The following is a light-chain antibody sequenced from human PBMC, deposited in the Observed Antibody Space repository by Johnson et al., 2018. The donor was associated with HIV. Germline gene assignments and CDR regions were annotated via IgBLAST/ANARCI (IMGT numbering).Light chain of an antibody. J-gene: IGLJ1*01. Sequence: QSVLTQSPSVSAAPGQKVTISCSGSSSNIGNNFVSWYQVLPGTAPKLLIYKDNERPSGIPDRFSGSKSGTSATLGITGLQTGDEADYYCGTWDSSLSAYVFGTGTKVTVL. CDR1: SSNIGNNF. CDR3: GTWDSSLSAYV. V-gene: IGLV1-51*02. CDR2: KDN.